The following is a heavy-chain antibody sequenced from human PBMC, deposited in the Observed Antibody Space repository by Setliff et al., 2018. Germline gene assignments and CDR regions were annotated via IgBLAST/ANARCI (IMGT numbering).Heavy chain of an antibody. CDR2: ISAYNGNT. D-gene: IGHD3-22*01. CDR1: GYTFTSYG. V-gene: IGHV1-18*01. Sequence: ASVKVSCKASGYTFTSYGISWVRQAPGQGLEWMGWISAYNGNTNYAQKLQGRVTMTTDTSTSTAYMELRSLRSDDTAVYYCARELRPGPQAKHYYDSSGYSPFDIWGQGTMVTVSS. CDR3: ARELRPGPQAKHYYDSSGYSPFDI. J-gene: IGHJ3*02.